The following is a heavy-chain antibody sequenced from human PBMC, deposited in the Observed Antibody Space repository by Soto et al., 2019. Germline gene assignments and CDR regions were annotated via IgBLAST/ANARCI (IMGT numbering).Heavy chain of an antibody. D-gene: IGHD4-17*01. Sequence: GGSLRLSCAASGFTFSSYGMHWVRQAPGKGLEWVAVIWYDGSNKYYADSVKGRFTISRDNSKNTLYLQMNSLRAEDTAVYYCARDPHGDYYYFDYWGQGTLVTVSS. CDR2: IWYDGSNK. CDR1: GFTFSSYG. J-gene: IGHJ4*02. CDR3: ARDPHGDYYYFDY. V-gene: IGHV3-33*01.